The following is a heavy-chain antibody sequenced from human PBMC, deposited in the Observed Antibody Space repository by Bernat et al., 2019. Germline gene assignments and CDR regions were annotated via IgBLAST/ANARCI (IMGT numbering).Heavy chain of an antibody. D-gene: IGHD3-9*01. CDR1: GFTFSSHE. Sequence: EVQLVESGGGLVQPGGSLRLSCTASGFTFSSHEMNWVRQAPGKGLEWVSHISGSSNVIYYADSVKGRFTISRDNAKNSLYLQMNSLRAEDTAVYYCAKPYDTLSYWGQGTLVTVSS. CDR2: ISGSSNVI. CDR3: AKPYDTLSY. J-gene: IGHJ4*02. V-gene: IGHV3-48*03.